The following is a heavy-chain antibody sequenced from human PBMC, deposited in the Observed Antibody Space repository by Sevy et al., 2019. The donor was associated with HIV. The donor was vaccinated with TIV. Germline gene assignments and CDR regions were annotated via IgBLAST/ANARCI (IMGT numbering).Heavy chain of an antibody. Sequence: GGSLRLSCVASGFTFSNYAIHWVRQAPGKGLQWVASISSRGTYKYYADSMKGRLSISRDDSKNTIYLQMNSLRPGDADTDYCAKVRAPFGGISEGYAFDYWGQGTMVTVSS. CDR1: GFTFSNYA. D-gene: IGHD3-16*01. CDR3: AKVRAPFGGISEGYAFDY. CDR2: ISSRGTYK. V-gene: IGHV3-30*14. J-gene: IGHJ4*01.